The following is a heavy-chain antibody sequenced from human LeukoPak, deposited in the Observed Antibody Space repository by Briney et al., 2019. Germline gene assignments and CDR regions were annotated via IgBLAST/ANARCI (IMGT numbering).Heavy chain of an antibody. J-gene: IGHJ4*02. CDR1: GFTFSDYY. CDR3: ARDLDPFRWSSKGY. CDR2: ISSSSSYT. V-gene: IGHV3-11*06. D-gene: IGHD1-26*01. Sequence: GGSLRLSCAASGFTFSDYYMSWIRQAPGKGLEWVSYISSSSSYTNYADSVKGRFTISRDNAKNSLYLQMNSLRAEDTAVYYCARDLDPFRWSSKGYWGQGTRVTFSS.